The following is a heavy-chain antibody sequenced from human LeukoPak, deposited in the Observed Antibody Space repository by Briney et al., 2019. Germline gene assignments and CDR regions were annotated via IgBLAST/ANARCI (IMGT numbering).Heavy chain of an antibody. CDR3: ARGWGYCSSTSCYYYYYYMDV. CDR2: IKQDGSEK. V-gene: IGHV3-7*01. J-gene: IGHJ6*03. CDR1: GFTFSSYW. Sequence: GGSLRLSCAASGFTFSSYWMSWVRQAPGKGLEWVANIKQDGSEKCYVDSVKGRFTISRDNAKNSLYLQMNSLRAEDTAVYYCARGWGYCSSTSCYYYYYYMDVWGKGTTVTVSS. D-gene: IGHD2-2*01.